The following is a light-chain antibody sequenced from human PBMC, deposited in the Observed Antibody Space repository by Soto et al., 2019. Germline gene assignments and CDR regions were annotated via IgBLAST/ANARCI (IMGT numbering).Light chain of an antibody. J-gene: IGLJ3*02. V-gene: IGLV2-8*01. Sequence: QSALTQPPSASGSPGQSVTISCTGTSSDVGGYNYVSWYQQHPGKAPKLIIYEDTKRPSGVPDRYTGSKSGNTASLTVSGLQAEDEADYYFRSYAGSNNWAVFGGGTQLTVL. CDR2: EDT. CDR3: RSYAGSNNWAV. CDR1: SSDVGGYNY.